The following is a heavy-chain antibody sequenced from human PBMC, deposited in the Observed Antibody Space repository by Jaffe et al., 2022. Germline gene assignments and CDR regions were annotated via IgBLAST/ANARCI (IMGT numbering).Heavy chain of an antibody. D-gene: IGHD3-10*01. CDR3: ARSRTRLLWFGELLPTYDAFDI. CDR1: GGSISSSNW. CDR2: IYHSGST. V-gene: IGHV4-4*02. J-gene: IGHJ3*02. Sequence: QVQLQESGPGLVKPSGTLSLTCAVSGGSISSSNWWSWIRQPPGKGLEWIGEIYHSGSTNYNPSLKSRVTISVDKSKNQFSLKLSSVTAADTAVYYCARSRTRLLWFGELLPTYDAFDIWGQGTMVTVSS.